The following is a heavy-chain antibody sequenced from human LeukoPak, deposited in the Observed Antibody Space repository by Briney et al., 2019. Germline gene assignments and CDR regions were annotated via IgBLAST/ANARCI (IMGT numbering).Heavy chain of an antibody. CDR3: IKGLGGSGFFLGPADTFDV. Sequence: GRSLRLSCAASGFTFDDYAMHWVRQAPGKGLEWVSGISWNSGSIGYADSVKGRFTISRDNAKNSLYVQMNSLRAEDTALYYCIKGLGGSGFFLGPADTFDVWGQGTMVTVSS. J-gene: IGHJ3*01. D-gene: IGHD3-22*01. V-gene: IGHV3-9*01. CDR1: GFTFDDYA. CDR2: ISWNSGSI.